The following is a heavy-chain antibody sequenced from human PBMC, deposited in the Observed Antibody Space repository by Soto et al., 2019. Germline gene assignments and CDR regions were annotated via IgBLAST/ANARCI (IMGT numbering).Heavy chain of an antibody. CDR3: ARGSELLWFGDKGEVGAFDI. CDR2: INHSGST. V-gene: IGHV4-34*01. J-gene: IGHJ3*02. D-gene: IGHD3-10*01. CDR1: GGSFSGYY. Sequence: PSETLSLTCAVYGGSFSGYYWSWIRQPPGKGLEWIGEINHSGSTNYNPSLKSRVTISVDTSKNQFSLKLSSVTAADTAVYYCARGSELLWFGDKGEVGAFDIWGQGTMVTVSS.